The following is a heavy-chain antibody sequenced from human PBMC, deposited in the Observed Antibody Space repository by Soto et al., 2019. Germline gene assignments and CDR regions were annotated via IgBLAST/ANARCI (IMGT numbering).Heavy chain of an antibody. J-gene: IGHJ3*02. CDR2: INPNSGGT. V-gene: IGHV1-2*04. D-gene: IGHD1-26*01. Sequence: ASVKVSCKASGYTFTGYYMHWVRQAPGQGLEWMGWINPNSGGTNYAQKFQGWVTMTRDTSISTAYMELSRLRSDDTAVYYCARGPLAAVLRQGRTSGAQIAFDIWGQGTMVTVSS. CDR3: ARGPLAAVLRQGRTSGAQIAFDI. CDR1: GYTFTGYY.